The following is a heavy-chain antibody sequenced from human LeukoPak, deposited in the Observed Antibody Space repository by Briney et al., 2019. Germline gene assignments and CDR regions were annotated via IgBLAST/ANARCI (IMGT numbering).Heavy chain of an antibody. CDR2: IRYDGSNK. CDR1: GFTFSSYG. CDR3: AKDRDWNDGAFDI. V-gene: IGHV3-30*02. J-gene: IGHJ3*02. D-gene: IGHD1-1*01. Sequence: GGSLRLSCAASGFTFSSYGMHWVRQAPGKGLEWVAFIRYDGSNKYYADSVKGRFTISRDNSKNTLYLQMNSLRAEDTAVYYCAKDRDWNDGAFDIWAKGQWSPSLQ.